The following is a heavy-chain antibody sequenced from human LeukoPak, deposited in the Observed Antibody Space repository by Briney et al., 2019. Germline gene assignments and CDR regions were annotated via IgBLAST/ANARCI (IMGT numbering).Heavy chain of an antibody. J-gene: IGHJ4*02. CDR1: GFTFSSYA. CDR3: AKDSSIHLNYDFWSGYSRFDY. D-gene: IGHD3-3*01. Sequence: GGSLRLSCAASGFTFSSYAMSWVRQAPGKGLEWVSAISGSGGSTYYADSVKGRFTISRDNSKNTLYLQMNSLRAEGTAVYYCAKDSSIHLNYDFWSGYSRFDYWGQGTLVTVSS. V-gene: IGHV3-23*01. CDR2: ISGSGGST.